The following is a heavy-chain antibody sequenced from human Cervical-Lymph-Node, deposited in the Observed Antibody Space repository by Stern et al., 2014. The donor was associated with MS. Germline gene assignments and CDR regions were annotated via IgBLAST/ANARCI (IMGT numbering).Heavy chain of an antibody. CDR3: ARRSPDYGGHFDY. V-gene: IGHV4-39*01. J-gene: IGHJ4*02. CDR1: GGSFSSSTYS. Sequence: QMQLQESGPGLVKPSETLSLTCTVSGGSFSSSTYSWAWIRRPPGKGLEWIGSIYYSGTTYNNPSLKSRVTISVDTSKNQFSLKVTSVTAADTAVYYCARRSPDYGGHFDYWGQGTLVTVSS. D-gene: IGHD4-17*01. CDR2: IYYSGTT.